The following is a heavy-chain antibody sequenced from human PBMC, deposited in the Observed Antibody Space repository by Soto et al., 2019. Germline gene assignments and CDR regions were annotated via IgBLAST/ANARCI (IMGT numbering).Heavy chain of an antibody. CDR2: ISSSSSTI. CDR1: GFTFSSYS. CDR3: AREAHYDFWSGPGWFDP. J-gene: IGHJ5*02. Sequence: EVQLVESGGGLVQPGGSLSLSCAASGFTFSSYSMNWVRQAPGKGLEWVSYISSSSSTIYYADSVKGRFTISRDNAKNSLYLQMNSLRAEDTAVYYCAREAHYDFWSGPGWFDPWGQGTLVTVSS. D-gene: IGHD3-3*01. V-gene: IGHV3-48*01.